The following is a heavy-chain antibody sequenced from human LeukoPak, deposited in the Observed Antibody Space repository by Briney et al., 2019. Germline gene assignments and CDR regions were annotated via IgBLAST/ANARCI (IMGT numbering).Heavy chain of an antibody. J-gene: IGHJ4*02. V-gene: IGHV3-23*01. CDR3: ARAPSPYYYDSSAYYSDY. CDR1: GFTFSSYA. Sequence: GGSLRLSCAASGFTFSSYAMSWVRQAPGKGLEWVSAISGSGGSTYYADSVKGRFTISRDNSKNTLYLQMNSLRAEDTAVYYCARAPSPYYYDSSAYYSDYWGQGTLVTVSS. CDR2: ISGSGGST. D-gene: IGHD3-22*01.